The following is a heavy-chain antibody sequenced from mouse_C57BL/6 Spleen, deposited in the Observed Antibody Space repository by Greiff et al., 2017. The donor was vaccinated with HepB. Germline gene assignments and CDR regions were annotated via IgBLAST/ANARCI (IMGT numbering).Heavy chain of an antibody. V-gene: IGHV1-52*01. CDR3: ARRGVEAPLDY. D-gene: IGHD1-1*01. J-gene: IGHJ2*01. CDR2: IDPSDSET. CDR1: GYTFTSYW. Sequence: QVQLQQPGAELVRPGSSVKLSCKASGYTFTSYWMHWVKQRPIQGLEWIGNIDPSDSETHYNQKFKDKATLTVDKSSSTAYMQRSSLTSEDSAVYYCARRGVEAPLDYWGQGTTLTVSS.